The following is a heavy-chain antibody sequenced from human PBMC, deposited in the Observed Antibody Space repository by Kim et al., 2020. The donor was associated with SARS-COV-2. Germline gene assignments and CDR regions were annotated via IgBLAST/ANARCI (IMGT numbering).Heavy chain of an antibody. CDR3: ARGGGGNNPFDF. J-gene: IGHJ4*02. D-gene: IGHD2-15*01. V-gene: IGHV3-48*02. Sequence: YAVPVAGRFTLSRDNAKNSLYLQMNSLRDDDTAVYYCARGGGGNNPFDFWGQGTLVTVSS.